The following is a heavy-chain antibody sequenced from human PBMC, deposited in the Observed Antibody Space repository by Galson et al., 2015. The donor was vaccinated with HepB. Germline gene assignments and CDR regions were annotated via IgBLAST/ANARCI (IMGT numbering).Heavy chain of an antibody. D-gene: IGHD3-9*01. CDR1: GYTFTSYD. J-gene: IGHJ6*02. Sequence: SVKVSCKASGYTFTSYDINWVRQATGQGLEWMGWMNPNSGNTGYAQKFQGRVTTTRNTSISTAYMELSSLRSEDTAVYYCARGSDVLRYFDWFLGGYYYYGMDVWGQGTTVTVSS. CDR3: ARGSDVLRYFDWFLGGYYYYGMDV. CDR2: MNPNSGNT. V-gene: IGHV1-8*01.